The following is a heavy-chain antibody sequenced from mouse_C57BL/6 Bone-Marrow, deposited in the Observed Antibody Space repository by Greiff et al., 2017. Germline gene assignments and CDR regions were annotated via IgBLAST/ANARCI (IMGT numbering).Heavy chain of an antibody. J-gene: IGHJ3*01. CDR3: ASALYGNYLGWFAY. CDR1: GYSITSGYD. D-gene: IGHD2-1*01. V-gene: IGHV3-1*01. CDR2: ISYSGST. Sequence: EVQLVESGPGMVKPSQSLSLTCTVTGYSITSGYDWHWIRHFPGNKLEWMGYISYSGSTNYNPSLKSRISITHDTSKNQFFLKLNSVTTEDTATYYCASALYGNYLGWFAYWGQGTLVTVSA.